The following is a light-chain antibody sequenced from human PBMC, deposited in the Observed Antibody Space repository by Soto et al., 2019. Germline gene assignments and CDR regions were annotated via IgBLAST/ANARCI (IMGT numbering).Light chain of an antibody. CDR1: QTVRSNY. J-gene: IGKJ3*01. CDR3: HQYGSSAGFT. V-gene: IGKV3-20*01. CDR2: GAS. Sequence: EIVLTQSPGTLSLSPGERPTLSCRASQTVRSNYFAWYQQKAGQAPRLLIYGASSRATGIPDRFSGSGSGTDFTLTISRLEPEDFAVYYCHQYGSSAGFTFGPGTKVDIK.